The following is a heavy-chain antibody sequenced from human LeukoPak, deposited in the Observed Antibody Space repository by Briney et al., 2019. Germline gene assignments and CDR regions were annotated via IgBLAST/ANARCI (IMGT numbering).Heavy chain of an antibody. CDR2: ISWDGGST. Sequence: GGSLRLSCAASGFTFDDYAMHWVRQAPGKGLEWVSLISWDGGSTYYADSVKGRFTISRDNSKNSLYLQMNSLRAEDTALYYCAKDNDPESSWCFDYWGQGTLVTVPS. CDR1: GFTFDDYA. J-gene: IGHJ4*02. CDR3: AKDNDPESSWCFDY. V-gene: IGHV3-43D*03. D-gene: IGHD6-13*01.